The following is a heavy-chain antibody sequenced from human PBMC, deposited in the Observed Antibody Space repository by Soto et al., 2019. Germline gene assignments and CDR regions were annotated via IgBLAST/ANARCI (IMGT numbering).Heavy chain of an antibody. J-gene: IGHJ4*02. CDR2: IIPILDIA. V-gene: IGHV1-69*08. CDR1: GGTFSSYT. Sequence: QGQLVQAGAVVKKPGSSVKVSCKASGGTFSSYTISWVPRAPGQGLEWMGRIIPILDIANYAQKFQGRVTITADKSTSTAYMELSSLRSEDTAVYYWARDYYGSGGALWGQGTLVTVSS. D-gene: IGHD3-10*01. CDR3: ARDYYGSGGAL.